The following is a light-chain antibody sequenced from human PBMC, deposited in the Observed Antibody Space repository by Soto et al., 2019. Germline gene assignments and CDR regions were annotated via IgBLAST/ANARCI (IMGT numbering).Light chain of an antibody. Sequence: DMQMAQSATSLSASVGDRVTITCRASQSISFYLNWYQQKPGKAPKLLISAASSLQSGVPSRFGGSGSGTDFTLTISSLQPEDFATYFCQQSYSTPWTFGQGTKVDIK. CDR1: QSISFY. CDR3: QQSYSTPWT. V-gene: IGKV1-39*01. CDR2: AAS. J-gene: IGKJ1*01.